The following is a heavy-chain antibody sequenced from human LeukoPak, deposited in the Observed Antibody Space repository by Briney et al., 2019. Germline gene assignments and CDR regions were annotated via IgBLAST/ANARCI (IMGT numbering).Heavy chain of an antibody. D-gene: IGHD3-10*01. Sequence: GGSLRLSCAASGFSFSGFALSWVHLAPGKGLEWVSTLSDASYYADSVQGRFTISGDSSKNTLYLQMDSLTTDDTAMYFCARSRGPGNHWFDPWGQGTLVTVSS. V-gene: IGHV3-23*01. CDR2: LSDAS. CDR1: GFSFSGFA. CDR3: ARSRGPGNHWFDP. J-gene: IGHJ5*02.